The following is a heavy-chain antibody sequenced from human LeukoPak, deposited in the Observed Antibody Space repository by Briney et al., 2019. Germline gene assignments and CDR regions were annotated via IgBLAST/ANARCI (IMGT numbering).Heavy chain of an antibody. D-gene: IGHD2-2*01. CDR3: ARGRGYCSSTSCYYYYGMDV. J-gene: IGHJ6*02. V-gene: IGHV1-8*01. Sequence: ASVKVSCKASGYTFTSYDINWVRQATGQGLEWMGWMNPNSGNTGYAQKFQGRVTMTRNTSISTAYVELSSLRSEDTAVYYCARGRGYCSSTSCYYYYGMDVWGQGTTVTVSS. CDR1: GYTFTSYD. CDR2: MNPNSGNT.